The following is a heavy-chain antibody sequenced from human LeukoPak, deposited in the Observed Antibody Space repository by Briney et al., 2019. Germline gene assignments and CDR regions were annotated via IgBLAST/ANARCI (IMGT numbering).Heavy chain of an antibody. CDR3: ARRFRDYSNGDAFDI. J-gene: IGHJ3*02. D-gene: IGHD4-11*01. CDR2: IYPGDSDT. V-gene: IGHV5-51*01. CDR1: GYSFTSYW. Sequence: GESLKISCKGSGYSFTSYWIGWVRQMPGKGLEWMGIIYPGDSDTRYSPSFQGQVTISADKSISTAYLQWSSLKASDTAMYYCARRFRDYSNGDAFDIWGQGTMVTVSS.